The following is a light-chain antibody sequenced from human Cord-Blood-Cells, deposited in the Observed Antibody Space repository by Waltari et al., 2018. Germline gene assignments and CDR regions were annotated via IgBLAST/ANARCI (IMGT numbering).Light chain of an antibody. CDR3: QSYDSSLSGSV. V-gene: IGLV1-40*01. Sequence: QSVLPQPPSMSGAPGQRVPIPCTGSSSNIGAGYDVHWYQQLPGTAPKLLIYGNSNRPSGVPDRFSGSKSGTSASLAITGLQAEDEADYYCQSYDSSLSGSVFGGGTKLTVL. CDR2: GNS. CDR1: SSNIGAGYD. J-gene: IGLJ3*02.